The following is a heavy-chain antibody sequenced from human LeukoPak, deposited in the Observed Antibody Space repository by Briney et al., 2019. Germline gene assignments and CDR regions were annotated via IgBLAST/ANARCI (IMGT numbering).Heavy chain of an antibody. D-gene: IGHD1-26*01. J-gene: IGHJ3*02. CDR1: GFTFSSYS. Sequence: PGGSLRLSCVGSGFTFSSYSMNWVRQAPGKGLEWVSSISSSSSYIYYADSVKGRFTISRDNAKNSLYLQMNSLRAEDTAVYYCARGGSGSYSDGAFDIWGQGTMVTVSS. V-gene: IGHV3-21*01. CDR2: ISSSSSYI. CDR3: ARGGSGSYSDGAFDI.